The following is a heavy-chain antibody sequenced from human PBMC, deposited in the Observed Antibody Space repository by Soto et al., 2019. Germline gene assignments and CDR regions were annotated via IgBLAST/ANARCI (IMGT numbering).Heavy chain of an antibody. D-gene: IGHD6-13*01. CDR2: ISYDGSNK. Sequence: PGGSLILSCAASGFTFSSYAMHWVRQAPGKGLEWVAVISYDGSNKYYADSVKGRFTISRDNSKNTLYLQMNSLRAEDTAVYYCARSWDYLDYWGQGTLGTVSS. CDR3: ARSWDYLDY. J-gene: IGHJ4*02. CDR1: GFTFSSYA. V-gene: IGHV3-30-3*01.